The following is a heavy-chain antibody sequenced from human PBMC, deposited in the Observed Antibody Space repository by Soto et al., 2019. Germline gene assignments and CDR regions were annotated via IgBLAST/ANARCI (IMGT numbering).Heavy chain of an antibody. CDR3: ARPRSSGYAGEFDY. Sequence: SETLSLTCAVSGGSISSGGYSWSWIRQPPGKGLEGIGYIYHSGSIYYNPSLKSRVTISVDRSKNQFSLKLSSLIAADTAVYYCARPRSSGYAGEFDYWGQGALVTVSS. D-gene: IGHD3-22*01. J-gene: IGHJ4*02. V-gene: IGHV4-30-2*01. CDR1: GGSISSGGYS. CDR2: IYHSGSI.